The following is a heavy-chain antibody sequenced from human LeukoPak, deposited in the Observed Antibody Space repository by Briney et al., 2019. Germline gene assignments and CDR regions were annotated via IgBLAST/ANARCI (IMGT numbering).Heavy chain of an antibody. D-gene: IGHD3-22*01. Sequence: GESLKISCKTSGYSFTTYWIDWVRQMPGKGLEWMGIIYPGDSDTTYSPSFQGQVTISVDKSTSTAYLQWTSLKASDTAMYYCARITYYYDSSGYYYYYYYMDVWGKGTTVTVSS. V-gene: IGHV5-51*01. J-gene: IGHJ6*03. CDR1: GYSFTTYW. CDR2: IYPGDSDT. CDR3: ARITYYYDSSGYYYYYYYMDV.